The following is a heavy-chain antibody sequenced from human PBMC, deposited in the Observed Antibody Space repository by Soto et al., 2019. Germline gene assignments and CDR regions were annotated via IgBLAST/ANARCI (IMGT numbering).Heavy chain of an antibody. Sequence: QVQLQESGPGLVKPSETLSLTCTVSGGSISSYYWSWIRQPPGKGLEWIGYIYYSGRTNYNPSLKSRVTISVDTSKNQFSLKLSSVTAADMAVYYCARHCSGGSCYSDAFDIWGQGTMVTVSS. D-gene: IGHD2-15*01. J-gene: IGHJ3*02. CDR2: IYYSGRT. V-gene: IGHV4-59*08. CDR3: ARHCSGGSCYSDAFDI. CDR1: GGSISSYY.